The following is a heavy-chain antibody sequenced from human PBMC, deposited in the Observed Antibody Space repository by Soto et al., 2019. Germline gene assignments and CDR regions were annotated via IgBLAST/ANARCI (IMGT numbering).Heavy chain of an antibody. J-gene: IGHJ6*02. CDR1: GFTFSNAW. Sequence: GGSLRLSCAASGFTFSNAWMSWVRQAPGKGLEWVGRIKSKTDGGTTDYAAPVKGRFTISRDDSKNTLYLQMNSLKTEDTAVYYCTTAMGYYDILTGAYYYYGMDVWGQGTTVTVSS. D-gene: IGHD3-9*01. CDR3: TTAMGYYDILTGAYYYYGMDV. V-gene: IGHV3-15*01. CDR2: IKSKTDGGTT.